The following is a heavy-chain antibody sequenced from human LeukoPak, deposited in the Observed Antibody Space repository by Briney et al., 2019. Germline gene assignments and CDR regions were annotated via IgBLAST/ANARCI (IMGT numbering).Heavy chain of an antibody. Sequence: SETLSLTCAVYGGSFSGYYWSWIRQPPGKGLEWIGEINHSGSTNYNPSLKSRVIISVDTSKNQFSLKLSSVTAADTAVYYCARDAYSSGWYRRPYYFDYWGQGTLVTVSS. CDR1: GGSFSGYY. V-gene: IGHV4-34*01. CDR3: ARDAYSSGWYRRPYYFDY. CDR2: INHSGST. J-gene: IGHJ4*02. D-gene: IGHD6-19*01.